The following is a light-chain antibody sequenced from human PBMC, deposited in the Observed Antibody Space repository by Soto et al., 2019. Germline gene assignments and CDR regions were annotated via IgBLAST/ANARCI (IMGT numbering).Light chain of an antibody. CDR1: QSLSAY. J-gene: IGKJ2*03. CDR3: QQTYSSPYS. CDR2: AAS. Sequence: DIQLTQSPSSLSASVGDRLTITCRANQSLSAYLSWYQQSPGKAPKLLMYAASNLQSGVPSRFSGSGSGTAFTLTITSLRPEDFATYDCQQTYSSPYSFGQGTKVEIK. V-gene: IGKV1-39*01.